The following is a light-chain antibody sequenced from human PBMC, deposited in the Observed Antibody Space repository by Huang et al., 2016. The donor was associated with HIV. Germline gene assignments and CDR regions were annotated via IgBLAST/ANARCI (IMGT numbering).Light chain of an antibody. Sequence: AIRITQSPSSLSASTGDRVTITCRASQGISSYLAWYQQETGRARRLLIYAASTLQSGVPSRFSGSGSGADFTRTISGLQSEDFATYYCQQYYTYPRTFGQGTKLEIK. V-gene: IGKV1-8*01. CDR1: QGISSY. CDR2: AAS. J-gene: IGKJ1*01. CDR3: QQYYTYPRT.